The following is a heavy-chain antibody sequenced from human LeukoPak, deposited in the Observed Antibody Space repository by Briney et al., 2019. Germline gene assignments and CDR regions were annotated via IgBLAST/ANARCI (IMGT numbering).Heavy chain of an antibody. CDR2: VYYSGST. D-gene: IGHD6-19*01. Sequence: PSETLSLTCTVSGGSISSSNYYWAWIRQPPGKGLEWIGSVYYSGSTYYNPSLKSRVTIFVDTSKNQLFLNLSSVTAADTAVFYCARHKGAVANTYWFDPWGQGTLVTVSS. CDR3: ARHKGAVANTYWFDP. V-gene: IGHV4-39*01. CDR1: GGSISSSNYY. J-gene: IGHJ5*02.